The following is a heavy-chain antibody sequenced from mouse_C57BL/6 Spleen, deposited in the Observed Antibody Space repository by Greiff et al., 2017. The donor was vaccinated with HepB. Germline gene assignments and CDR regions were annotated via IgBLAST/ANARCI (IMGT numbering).Heavy chain of an antibody. CDR1: GFTFSSYA. CDR2: ISDGGSYT. D-gene: IGHD2-3*01. J-gene: IGHJ1*03. CDR3: ARGGDGYYWYFDV. Sequence: EVMLVESGGGLVKPGGSLKLSCAASGFTFSSYAMSWVRQTPEKRLEWVATISDGGSYTYYPDNVKGRFTISRDNAKNNLYLQMSHLKSEDTAMYYCARGGDGYYWYFDVWGTGTTVTVSS. V-gene: IGHV5-4*03.